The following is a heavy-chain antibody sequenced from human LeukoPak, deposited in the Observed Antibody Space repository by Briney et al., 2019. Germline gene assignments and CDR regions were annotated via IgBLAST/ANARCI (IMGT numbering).Heavy chain of an antibody. CDR3: ATIGFCSSGGSGYSRVPLNYSYYMDV. CDR2: INHSGST. J-gene: IGHJ6*03. V-gene: IGHV4-34*01. Sequence: PSETLSLTCAVYGGSLSVYYWGWIRQPPGKGLEWIGEINHSGSTNYNPSLKSRVTISVDTSKNQFSLKLSSGTAADTAVYYCATIGFCSSGGSGYSRVPLNYSYYMDVWGKGTTVTVSS. CDR1: GGSLSVYY. D-gene: IGHD2-15*01.